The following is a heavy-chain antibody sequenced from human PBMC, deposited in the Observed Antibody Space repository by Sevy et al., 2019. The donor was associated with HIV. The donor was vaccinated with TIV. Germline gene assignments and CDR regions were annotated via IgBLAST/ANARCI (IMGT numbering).Heavy chain of an antibody. V-gene: IGHV1-69*06. J-gene: IGHJ4*02. CDR1: GGTFSSYA. D-gene: IGHD5-12*01. Sequence: ASVKVSCKASGGTFSSYAISWVRQAPGQGLEWMGGIIPIFGTANYAQKFQGRVTITADKSTSTAYMELSSLRSEDTAVYCCAREGSGHEFDYWGQGTLVTVSS. CDR2: IIPIFGTA. CDR3: AREGSGHEFDY.